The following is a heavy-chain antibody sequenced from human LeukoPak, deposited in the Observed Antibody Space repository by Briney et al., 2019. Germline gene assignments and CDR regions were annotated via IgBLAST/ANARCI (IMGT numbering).Heavy chain of an antibody. D-gene: IGHD3-22*01. CDR1: GGSFSGYY. CDR2: INHSGST. CDR3: ARERYYDSSGYYFPSFYYGMDV. J-gene: IGHJ6*02. Sequence: PSETLSLTCAVYGGSFSGYYWSWIRQPPGKGLEWIGEINHSGSTNYNPSLKSRVTMSVDTSKNQFSLKLSSVTAADTAVYYCARERYYDSSGYYFPSFYYGMDVWGQGTTVTVSS. V-gene: IGHV4-34*01.